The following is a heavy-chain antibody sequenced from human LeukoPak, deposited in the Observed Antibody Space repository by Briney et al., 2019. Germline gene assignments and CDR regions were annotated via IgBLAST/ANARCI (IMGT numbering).Heavy chain of an antibody. CDR3: AAVRFRRFDY. D-gene: IGHD3-16*02. J-gene: IGHJ4*02. CDR1: GFTFSNYA. Sequence: GGSLRLSCTASGFTFSNYAMSWVRQAPGKGLEWVSAVSGSSGSTYYADSVKGRFTISRDNSKNKLYPQMNSLRAEDTAVYYCAAVRFRRFDYWGQGILVTVSS. CDR2: VSGSSGST. V-gene: IGHV3-23*01.